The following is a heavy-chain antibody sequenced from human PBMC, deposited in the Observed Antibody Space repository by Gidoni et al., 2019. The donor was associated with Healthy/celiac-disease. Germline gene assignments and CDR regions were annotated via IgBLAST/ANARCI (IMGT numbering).Heavy chain of an antibody. CDR2: IIPIFGTA. Sequence: QVQLVQSGAEVKKPGSSVKVSCKASGGTFSSYAISWVRQAPGQGLEWMGGIIPIFGTANYAQKFQGRVTITADESTSTAYMELSSLRSEDTAVYYCARTPNYYYDSSGYSVYYFDYWGQGTLVTVSS. D-gene: IGHD3-22*01. CDR1: GGTFSSYA. J-gene: IGHJ4*02. CDR3: ARTPNYYYDSSGYSVYYFDY. V-gene: IGHV1-69*01.